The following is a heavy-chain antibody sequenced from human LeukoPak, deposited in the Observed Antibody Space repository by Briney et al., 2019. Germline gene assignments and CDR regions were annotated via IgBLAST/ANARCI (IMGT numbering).Heavy chain of an antibody. J-gene: IGHJ6*03. V-gene: IGHV1-46*01. CDR2: INPTSCST. Sequence: ASVKVSCKASGYTFTTYYIHWVLQAPGEGLEWMGIINPTSCSTSYSQKFQGRVTMTSDISTSAVYMEMSRLRSEATDVYYCARVAAEVVGVPGAIGFGWVRRDYYYMAVWGKGTTVTVSS. D-gene: IGHD2-2*02. CDR1: GYTFTTYY. CDR3: ARVAAEVVGVPGAIGFGWVRRDYYYMAV.